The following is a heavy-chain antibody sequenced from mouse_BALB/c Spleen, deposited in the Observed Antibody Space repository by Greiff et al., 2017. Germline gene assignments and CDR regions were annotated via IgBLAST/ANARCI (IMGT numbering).Heavy chain of an antibody. CDR3: ARGVEYDAMDY. CDR2: IDPSDSET. Sequence: QVQLQQPGAELVKPGAPVKLSCKASGYTFTSYWMNWVKQRPGRGLEWIGRIDPSDSETHYNQKFKDKATLTVDKSSSTAYIQLSSLTSEDSAVYYCARGVEYDAMDYWGQGTSVTVSS. CDR1: GYTFTSYW. J-gene: IGHJ4*01. V-gene: IGHV1-69*02. D-gene: IGHD1-1*01.